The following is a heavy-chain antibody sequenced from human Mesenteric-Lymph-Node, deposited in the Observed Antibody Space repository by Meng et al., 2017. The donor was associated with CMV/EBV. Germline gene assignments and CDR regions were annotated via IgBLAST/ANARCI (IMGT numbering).Heavy chain of an antibody. Sequence: GESLKISCAASGFTFSSYAMSWVRQAPGKGLEWVSAISGSGGSTGYADSVKGRFTISRDNAKNSLYLQMNSLRAEDTALYYCARVHCSSTSCYTIYYYGMDVWGQGTTVTVSS. D-gene: IGHD2-2*01. J-gene: IGHJ6*02. V-gene: IGHV3-20*04. CDR3: ARVHCSSTSCYTIYYYGMDV. CDR1: GFTFSSYA. CDR2: ISGSGGST.